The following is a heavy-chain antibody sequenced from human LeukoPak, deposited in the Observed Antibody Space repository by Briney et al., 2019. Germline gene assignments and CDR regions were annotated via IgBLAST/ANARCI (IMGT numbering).Heavy chain of an antibody. CDR1: GFTFDDYG. D-gene: IGHD3-3*01. V-gene: IGHV3-20*04. J-gene: IGHJ4*02. CDR2: INWNGGST. CDR3: ASGGDYDFRDY. Sequence: GGSLRLSCAASGFTFDDYGMSWVRQAPGKGLEWVSGINWNGGSTGYADSVKGRFTISRDNAKNSLYLQMNSLRAEDTAVYYCASGGDYDFRDYWGQGTLVTVSS.